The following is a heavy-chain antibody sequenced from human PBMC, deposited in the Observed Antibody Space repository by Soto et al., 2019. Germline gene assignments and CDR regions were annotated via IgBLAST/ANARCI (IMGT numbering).Heavy chain of an antibody. D-gene: IGHD3-10*01. CDR1: GGTFSSYA. J-gene: IGHJ4*02. Sequence: SVRVSCKASGGTFSSYAISWVRQAPGQGLEWMGGIIPIFGTANYAQKFQGRVTITADKSTSTAYMELSSLRSEATAVYYCARDRFTMVRGVPTTYYFDYLGQGTLVTVSS. CDR2: IIPIFGTA. CDR3: ARDRFTMVRGVPTTYYFDY. V-gene: IGHV1-69*06.